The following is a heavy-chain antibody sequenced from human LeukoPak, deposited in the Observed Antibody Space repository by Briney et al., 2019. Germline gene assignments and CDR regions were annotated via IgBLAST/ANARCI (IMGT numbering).Heavy chain of an antibody. V-gene: IGHV3-23*01. CDR3: AKTIYGTGSYFPRALDY. CDR2: ISGSGGST. D-gene: IGHD3-10*01. Sequence: GGSLRLSCAASGFTFSSYAMSWVRQAPGKGLEWVSAISGSGGSTYYADSVKGRFTISRDNSKHTLYLQMNSLRAEDTAVYYCAKTIYGTGSYFPRALDYWGQGTLVIVSS. CDR1: GFTFSSYA. J-gene: IGHJ4*02.